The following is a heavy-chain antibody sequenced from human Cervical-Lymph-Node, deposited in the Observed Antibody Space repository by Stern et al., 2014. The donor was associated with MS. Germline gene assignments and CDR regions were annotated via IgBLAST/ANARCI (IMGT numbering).Heavy chain of an antibody. CDR3: AREATRIVVGIDY. D-gene: IGHD3-22*01. Sequence: QVQLVQSGTTMQKPGASVKDSCKAFGYTFTAFFIHWVRQVPGHGLELIGRLNPNSDDPTYAQNFQDRVTLTRDTSIGTAYLELSRLTSADTAVYYCAREATRIVVGIDYWGQGTQVTVSS. CDR2: LNPNSDDP. V-gene: IGHV1-2*06. J-gene: IGHJ4*02. CDR1: GYTFTAFF.